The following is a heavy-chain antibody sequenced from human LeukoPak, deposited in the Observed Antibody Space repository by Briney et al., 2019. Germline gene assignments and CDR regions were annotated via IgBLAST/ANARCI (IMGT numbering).Heavy chain of an antibody. Sequence: SETLSLTCSVSGGSIRNSNYNWGWIRQPPGKDLEWIGSIHYAGSTYYNPSLKSRVTISIDTSKNQFSLKLSSVTAADTALYYCARTGGSFYFYYYMDVWGKGTTVTVSS. CDR3: ARTGGSFYFYYYMDV. CDR1: GGSIRNSNYN. J-gene: IGHJ6*03. CDR2: IHYAGST. V-gene: IGHV4-39*07. D-gene: IGHD1-26*01.